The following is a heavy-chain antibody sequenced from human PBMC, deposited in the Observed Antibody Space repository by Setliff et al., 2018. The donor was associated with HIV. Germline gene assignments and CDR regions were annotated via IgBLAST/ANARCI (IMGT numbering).Heavy chain of an antibody. D-gene: IGHD3-3*01. CDR2: IIPIFATA. CDR1: GDTFSSYA. J-gene: IGHJ4*02. Sequence: GASVKVSCKASGDTFSSYALSWVRQAPGQGLEWMGGIIPIFATANYAQKFKGRLTITADESTSTVHMELRSLRSEDTAVYYCARELKGVYDSWSSSDPPYYFDNWGQGTLVTVSS. CDR3: ARELKGVYDSWSSSDPPYYFDN. V-gene: IGHV1-69*13.